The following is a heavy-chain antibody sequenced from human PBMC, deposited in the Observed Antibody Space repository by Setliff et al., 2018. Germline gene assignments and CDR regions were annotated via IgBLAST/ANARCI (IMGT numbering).Heavy chain of an antibody. CDR1: YYSISSGYY. CDR3: ARGHFEY. CDR2: IYHTGTT. V-gene: IGHV4-38-2*01. Sequence: PSETLSLTCAVSYYSISSGYYWGWIRQPPGKGLEWIGSIYHTGTTYYNPSLKSRVTISVDTSKNQFSLILRSVTAADTAVYYCARGHFEYWGQGTLVTVSS. J-gene: IGHJ4*02.